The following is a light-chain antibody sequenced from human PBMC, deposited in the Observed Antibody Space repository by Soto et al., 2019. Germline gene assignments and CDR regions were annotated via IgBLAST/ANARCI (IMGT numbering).Light chain of an antibody. V-gene: IGKV3-15*01. CDR2: GAS. J-gene: IGKJ4*01. CDR1: QGIGSN. Sequence: EVVMTQSPATLSLSPGDRATVSCRASQGIGSNLGWYQQKPGQAPRLLIYGASTRAARVPASFSGSGSGTEFTLNSSSLQSEDFALYYCQQYSDWPPVTFGGGTKVEIK. CDR3: QQYSDWPPVT.